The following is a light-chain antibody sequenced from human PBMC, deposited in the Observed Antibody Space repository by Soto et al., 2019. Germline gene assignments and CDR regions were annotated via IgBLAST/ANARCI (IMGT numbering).Light chain of an antibody. CDR1: QSVSSSY. V-gene: IGKV3-20*01. CDR2: AAS. J-gene: IGKJ1*01. Sequence: EIVLTQSPGTLSLSPGERATLSCRASQSVSSSYLAWYQHKPGRAPRLLIYAASSSATGIPDRFSGSGSGTDFTLTISRLEPDDFAVYYCQQYGNSPRTFSQGTRVESK. CDR3: QQYGNSPRT.